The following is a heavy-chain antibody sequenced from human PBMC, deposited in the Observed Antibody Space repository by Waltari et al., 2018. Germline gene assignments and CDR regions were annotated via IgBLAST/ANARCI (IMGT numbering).Heavy chain of an antibody. CDR2: IIPIFGTA. Sequence: QMQLVQSGAEVKKPGSSVKVSCKASGGTFSSYAISWVRQAPGQGLEWMGRIIPIFGTANYAQKFQGRVTITADKSTSTAYMELSSLRSEDTAVYYCASTYYDFWSGSTRAFDIWGQGTMVTVSS. D-gene: IGHD3-3*01. V-gene: IGHV1-69*06. CDR3: ASTYYDFWSGSTRAFDI. J-gene: IGHJ3*02. CDR1: GGTFSSYA.